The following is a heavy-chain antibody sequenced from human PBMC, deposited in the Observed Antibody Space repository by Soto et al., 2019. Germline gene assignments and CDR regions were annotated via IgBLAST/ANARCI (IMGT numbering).Heavy chain of an antibody. D-gene: IGHD4-17*01. J-gene: IGHJ4*02. CDR1: GFTFSGSA. Sequence: PGGSLRLSCAASGFTFSGSAMHWVRQASGKGLEWVGRIRSKANSYATAYAASVKGRFTISRDDSKNTAYLQMNSLKTEDTAVYYCTRPGDYGDPYGGSLDYWGQGTLVTVSS. CDR2: IRSKANSYAT. CDR3: TRPGDYGDPYGGSLDY. V-gene: IGHV3-73*01.